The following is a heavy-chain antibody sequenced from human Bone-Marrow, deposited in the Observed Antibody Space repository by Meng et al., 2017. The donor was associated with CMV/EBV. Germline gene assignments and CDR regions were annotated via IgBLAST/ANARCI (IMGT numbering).Heavy chain of an antibody. CDR3: ARDRGVVAFTSDYNGRDV. V-gene: IGHV3-7*01. CDR1: GFTFSSYW. D-gene: IGHD2-15*01. CDR2: IKQDGSEK. Sequence: GESLKISCAASGFTFSSYWMGWVRQAPGKGLEWVANIKQDGSEKYYVDSVKGRYTISRDNAKNSLYLQMNSLRAEDTAVYYCARDRGVVAFTSDYNGRDVWGQGTTATVSS. J-gene: IGHJ6*02.